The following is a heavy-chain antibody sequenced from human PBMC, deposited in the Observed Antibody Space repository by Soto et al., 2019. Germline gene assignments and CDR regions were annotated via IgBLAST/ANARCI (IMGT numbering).Heavy chain of an antibody. J-gene: IGHJ4*02. CDR1: GFTFSNAW. D-gene: IGHD5-18*01. CDR3: TTIGYSYGRVFDY. Sequence: EVQLVESGGGLVKPGGSLRLSCAASGFTFSNAWMSWVRQAPGKGLEWVGRIKSKTDGGTTDYAAPVKGRFTISRDDSKNTLYLQMNSLKTEDTAVYYCTTIGYSYGRVFDYWGQGTLVTVSS. CDR2: IKSKTDGGTT. V-gene: IGHV3-15*01.